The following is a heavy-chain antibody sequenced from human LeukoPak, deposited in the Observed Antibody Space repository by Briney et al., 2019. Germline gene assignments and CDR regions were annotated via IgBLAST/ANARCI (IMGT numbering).Heavy chain of an antibody. CDR1: GGTFSSYA. CDR3: ARNVRAYYDILTGYYYYYGMDV. Sequence: GSSVKVSCKASGGTFSSYAISWVRQAPGQGLEWMGRIIPILGIANYAQKSQGRVTITADKSTSTAYMELSSLRSEDTAVYYCARNVRAYYDILTGYYYYYGMDVWGQGTTVTVSS. V-gene: IGHV1-69*04. CDR2: IIPILGIA. D-gene: IGHD3-9*01. J-gene: IGHJ6*02.